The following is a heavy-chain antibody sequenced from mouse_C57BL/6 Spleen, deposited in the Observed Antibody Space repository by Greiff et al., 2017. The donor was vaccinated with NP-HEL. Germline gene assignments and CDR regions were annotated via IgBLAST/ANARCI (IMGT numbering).Heavy chain of an antibody. CDR1: GYTFTSYG. V-gene: IGHV1-81*01. Sequence: QVHVKQSGAELARPGASVKLSCKASGYTFTSYGISWVKQRTGQGLEWIGEIYPRSGNTYYNEKFKGKATLTADKSSSTAYMELRSLTSEDSAVYFCASEDGSSYAYWGQGTLVTVSA. D-gene: IGHD1-1*01. J-gene: IGHJ3*01. CDR3: ASEDGSSYAY. CDR2: IYPRSGNT.